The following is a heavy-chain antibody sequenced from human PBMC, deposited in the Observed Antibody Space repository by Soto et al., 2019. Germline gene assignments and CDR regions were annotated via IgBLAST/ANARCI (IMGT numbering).Heavy chain of an antibody. D-gene: IGHD3-10*01. CDR2: IYHSGST. CDR3: ARWTRITMVRGVISRFDP. V-gene: IGHV4-4*02. J-gene: IGHJ5*02. Sequence: SETLSLTCAVSGSSISSSNWWRWVRQPPGKGLEWIGEIYHSGSTNYNPSLKRRVTISVDKSKNQFSLKLSSVSAADTAVYYCARWTRITMVRGVISRFDPSGQGTLVT. CDR1: GSSISSSNW.